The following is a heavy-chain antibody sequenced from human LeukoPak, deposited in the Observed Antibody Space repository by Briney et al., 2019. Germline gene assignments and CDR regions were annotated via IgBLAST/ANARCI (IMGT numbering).Heavy chain of an antibody. J-gene: IGHJ6*03. V-gene: IGHV1-2*02. D-gene: IGHD2-15*01. CDR3: AREKSSLSIRYSIEGRYMDV. CDR1: GYTFTGYY. CDR2: INPNSGGT. Sequence: ASVKVSCKASGYTFTGYYMHWVRQAPGQGLEWMGWINPNSGGTNYAQKFQGRVTMTRDTSTSTAYMELRSLRSDDTAVYYCAREKSSLSIRYSIEGRYMDVWGKGTTVTVSS.